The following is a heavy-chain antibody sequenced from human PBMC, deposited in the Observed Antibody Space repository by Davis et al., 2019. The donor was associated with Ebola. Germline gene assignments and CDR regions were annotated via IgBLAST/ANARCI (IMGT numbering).Heavy chain of an antibody. D-gene: IGHD5-12*01. CDR3: ARLGGYSGVGFDP. V-gene: IGHV5-51*01. Sequence: PGGSLRLSCKGSGYSFTSYWIGWVRQMPGKGLEWMGIIYPGDSDIRYSPSFQGQVTISADKSISTAYLQWSSLKASDTAMYYCARLGGYSGVGFDPWGQGTLVTVSS. CDR1: GYSFTSYW. J-gene: IGHJ5*02. CDR2: IYPGDSDI.